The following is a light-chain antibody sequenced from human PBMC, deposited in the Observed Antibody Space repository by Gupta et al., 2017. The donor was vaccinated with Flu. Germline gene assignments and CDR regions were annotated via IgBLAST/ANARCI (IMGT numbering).Light chain of an antibody. CDR3: QQYNTYPIT. V-gene: IGKV1-5*03. J-gene: IGKJ5*01. CDR2: KAS. Sequence: GDRVTMTCRASQTINNWLAWYQQKPGKVPKLLINKASSLQSGVPSRFSGSGSGTDFTLTISSLQPDDFATYYCQQYNTYPITFGQGTRLEIK. CDR1: QTINNW.